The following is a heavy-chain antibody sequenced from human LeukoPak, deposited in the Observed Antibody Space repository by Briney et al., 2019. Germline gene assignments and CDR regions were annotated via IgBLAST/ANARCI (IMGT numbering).Heavy chain of an antibody. CDR3: ARIYYYDSSGYADAFDI. CDR1: GFTFSSYG. J-gene: IGHJ3*02. D-gene: IGHD3-22*01. CDR2: IWYDGGNK. Sequence: GGSLRLSCAASGFTFSSYGMHWVRQAPGKGLEWVAVIWYDGGNKYYADSVKGRFTISRDNSKNTLYLQMNSLRAEDTAVYYCARIYYYDSSGYADAFDIWGQGTMVTVSS. V-gene: IGHV3-33*03.